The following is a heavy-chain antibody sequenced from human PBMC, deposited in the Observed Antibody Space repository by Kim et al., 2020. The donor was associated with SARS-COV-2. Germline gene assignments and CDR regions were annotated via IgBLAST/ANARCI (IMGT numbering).Heavy chain of an antibody. D-gene: IGHD4-17*01. CDR3: VTRGVTVTTLQY. CDR2: ISGSGSST. Sequence: GGSLRLSCAASGFTFSSYAMSWVRQAPGKGLEWVSAISGSGSSTYNADSVKGRFTISRDNSKNTLYLQMNSLRAEDTAVYYCVTRGVTVTTLQYWGQGTLVTVSS. V-gene: IGHV3-23*01. CDR1: GFTFSSYA. J-gene: IGHJ1*01.